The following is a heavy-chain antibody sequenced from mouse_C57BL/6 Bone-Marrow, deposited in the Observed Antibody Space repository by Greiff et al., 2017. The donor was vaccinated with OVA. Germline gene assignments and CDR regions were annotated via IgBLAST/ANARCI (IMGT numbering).Heavy chain of an antibody. Sequence: VESGGGLVKPGGSLKLSCAASGFTFSDYGMHWVRQAPEKGLEWVAYISSGSSTIYYADTVKGRFTISRDNAKNTLFLQMTSLRSEDTAMYYCARFYYGFYYAMDYWGQGTSVTVSS. D-gene: IGHD1-1*01. CDR1: GFTFSDYG. CDR2: ISSGSSTI. CDR3: ARFYYGFYYAMDY. V-gene: IGHV5-17*01. J-gene: IGHJ4*01.